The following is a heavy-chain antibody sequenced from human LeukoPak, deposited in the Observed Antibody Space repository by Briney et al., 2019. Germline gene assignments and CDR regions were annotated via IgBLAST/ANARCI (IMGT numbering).Heavy chain of an antibody. J-gene: IGHJ4*02. Sequence: PGRSLRLSCAASGFTFSSYGMHWVRQAPGKGLERVAVISYDGSNKYYADSVKGRFTISRDNSKSTLYLQMNSLRAEDTAVYYCAKDEDIVVVPAAPLRFDYWGQGTLVTVSS. CDR1: GFTFSSYG. CDR3: AKDEDIVVVPAAPLRFDY. CDR2: ISYDGSNK. V-gene: IGHV3-30*18. D-gene: IGHD2-2*01.